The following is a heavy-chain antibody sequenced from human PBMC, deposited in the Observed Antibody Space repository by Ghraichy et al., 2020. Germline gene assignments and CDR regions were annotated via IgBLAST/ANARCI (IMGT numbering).Heavy chain of an antibody. CDR1: GFTFSSNS. J-gene: IGHJ4*01. CDR3: GKESPPCGGGCNSLLDY. CDR2: ISGSGGIT. V-gene: IGHV3-23*01. Sequence: GGSLRLSCAASGFTFSSNSMSWVRQAPGKGLEWVSGISGSGGITHYADSVKGRFTISRDNSKNTVFLQMNSLRAEDTAVYYCGKESPPCGGGCNSLLDYWGHGNLVTVSS. D-gene: IGHD2-15*01.